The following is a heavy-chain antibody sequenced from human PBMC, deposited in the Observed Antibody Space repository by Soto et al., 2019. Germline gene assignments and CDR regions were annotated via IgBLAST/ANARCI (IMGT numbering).Heavy chain of an antibody. V-gene: IGHV3-11*01. D-gene: IGHD5-18*01. Sequence: SMILSRAPSGFPFSTFYMVWVRHITRKGLEWVSYMCSNGGMIYYADAVQGRFTISRDNAKNSLYLQVNRLGAVDTAVYYCATLQNTTMVIVYVECRGQGNQGTVSS. J-gene: IGHJ4*02. CDR2: MCSNGGMI. CDR1: GFPFSTFY. CDR3: ATLQNTTMVIVYVEC.